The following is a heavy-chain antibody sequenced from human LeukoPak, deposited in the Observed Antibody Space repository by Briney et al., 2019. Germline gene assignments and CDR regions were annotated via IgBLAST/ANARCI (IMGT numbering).Heavy chain of an antibody. CDR1: EDSVSSNSAA. J-gene: IGHJ2*01. CDR2: TYYRSKWYN. Sequence: SQTLSLTCAISEDSVSSNSAAWNWIRQSPSRGLEWLGRTYYRSKWYNDCAVSVKSRITINPDTSKNQFSLQLNSVTPEDTAVYYCARDSPMTTVTTFPYWYFDLWGRGTLVTVSS. CDR3: ARDSPMTTVTTFPYWYFDL. V-gene: IGHV6-1*01. D-gene: IGHD4-17*01.